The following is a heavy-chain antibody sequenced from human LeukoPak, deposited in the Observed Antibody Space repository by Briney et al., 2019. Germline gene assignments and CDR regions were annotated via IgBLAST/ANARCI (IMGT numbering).Heavy chain of an antibody. Sequence: SETLSLTCTVSGYSISSGYYWTWIRQPPGKGLEWIGSIYHSGSTYNNPSLKSRVTISVDTPKNQFSLKLTSVTAADTAAYYCARRGGIIRGVASYYYMDVWGKGTTVSISS. CDR3: ARRGGIIRGVASYYYMDV. V-gene: IGHV4-38-2*02. CDR2: IYHSGST. J-gene: IGHJ6*03. CDR1: GYSISSGYY. D-gene: IGHD3-10*01.